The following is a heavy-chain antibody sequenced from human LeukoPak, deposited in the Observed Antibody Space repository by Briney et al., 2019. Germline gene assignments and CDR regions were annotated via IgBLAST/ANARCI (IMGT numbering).Heavy chain of an antibody. CDR1: GFTFSSYA. J-gene: IGHJ4*02. D-gene: IGHD3-10*01. Sequence: PGGSLRLSCAASGFTFSSYAMSWVRQAPGKGLEWVSAISGSGGSTYYADSVRGRFTISRDNSKNTLYLQMNSLRAEDTAVYYCARDRCRYYGSGCLGNFDYWGQGTLVTVSS. CDR3: ARDRCRYYGSGCLGNFDY. V-gene: IGHV3-23*01. CDR2: ISGSGGST.